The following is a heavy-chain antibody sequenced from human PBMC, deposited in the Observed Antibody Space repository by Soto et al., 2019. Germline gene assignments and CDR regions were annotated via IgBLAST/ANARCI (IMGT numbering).Heavy chain of an antibody. CDR2: VYHSGST. D-gene: IGHD6-6*01. Sequence: SETLSLTCSVSGGSMRNYYWNWIRQPPGRGLEWIGYVYHSGSTNYNPSLKSRVSMSVDVSRNHFSLTLHSVTAADTAVYFCTSSYSTSSSPDYCGQGTLVTVSS. V-gene: IGHV4-59*01. CDR3: TSSYSTSSSPDY. J-gene: IGHJ4*02. CDR1: GGSMRNYY.